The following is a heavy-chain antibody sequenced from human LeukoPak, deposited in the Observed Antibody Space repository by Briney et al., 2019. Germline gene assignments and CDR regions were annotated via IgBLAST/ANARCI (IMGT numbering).Heavy chain of an antibody. Sequence: GASVKVSCKASGYSFTGYYIHWVRQAPGQGLEWMGWINPNSGVTNYAQKFQGRVTMTRDTSISTAYMELSRLRSDDTAVYYCARGGILRRIAAAGPYYYYYMDVWGKGTTVTVSS. CDR2: INPNSGVT. V-gene: IGHV1-2*02. CDR3: ARGGILRRIAAAGPYYYYYMDV. J-gene: IGHJ6*03. CDR1: GYSFTGYY. D-gene: IGHD6-13*01.